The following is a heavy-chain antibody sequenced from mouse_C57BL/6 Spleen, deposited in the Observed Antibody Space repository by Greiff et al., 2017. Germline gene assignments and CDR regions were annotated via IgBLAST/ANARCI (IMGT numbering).Heavy chain of an antibody. CDR2: IYPGSGST. D-gene: IGHD1-1*01. CDR1: GYTFTSYW. Sequence: VQLQQPGAELVKPGASVKMSCKASGYTFTSYWITWVKQRPGQGLEWIGDIYPGSGSTNYNEKFKSKATLTVDTSSSTAYMQLSSLTSEDSAVYYCARTELLRGYFDYWGQGTTLTVSS. J-gene: IGHJ2*01. V-gene: IGHV1-55*01. CDR3: ARTELLRGYFDY.